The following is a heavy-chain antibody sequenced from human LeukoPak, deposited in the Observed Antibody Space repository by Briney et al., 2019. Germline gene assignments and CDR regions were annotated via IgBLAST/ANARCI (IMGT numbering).Heavy chain of an antibody. CDR2: INPNSGGT. V-gene: IGHV1-2*02. CDR1: GYTFTGYY. Sequence: ASVKVSCKASGYTFTGYYMHWVRQAPGQGLEWMGWINPNSGGTNYAQKFQGRVTMTRDTSISTAYMELSRLRSDDTAVYYCARGGGRVGVPAAMAPTDYWGQGTLVTVSS. CDR3: ARGGGRVGVPAAMAPTDY. D-gene: IGHD2-2*01. J-gene: IGHJ4*02.